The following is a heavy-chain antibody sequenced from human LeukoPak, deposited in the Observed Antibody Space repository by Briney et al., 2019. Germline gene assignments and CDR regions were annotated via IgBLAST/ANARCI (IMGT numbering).Heavy chain of an antibody. CDR1: GFAVSSNY. CDR2: IYSGGTT. D-gene: IGHD2/OR15-2a*01. V-gene: IGHV3-66*01. Sequence: GGSLRPSCAASGFAVSSNYLSWVRQSPGKGLEWVSFIYSGGTTYYADSVKGRFTISRDNSKNTMFLEMNSLRGEDTAIYYCARVIEGRHFDYWGQGTLVTVSS. CDR3: ARVIEGRHFDY. J-gene: IGHJ4*02.